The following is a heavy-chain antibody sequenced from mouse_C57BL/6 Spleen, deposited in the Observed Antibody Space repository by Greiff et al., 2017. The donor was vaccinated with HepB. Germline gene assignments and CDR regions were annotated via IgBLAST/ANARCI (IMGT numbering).Heavy chain of an antibody. Sequence: QVQLQQSGAELVRPGTSVKVSCKASGYAFTNYLIEWVKQRPGQGLEWIGVINPGSGGTNYNEKFKGKATLTSDNSSSTAYMQLSSLTSEDSAVYFYAYDYDGGGFAYWGQGTLVTVSA. CDR1: GYAFTNYL. J-gene: IGHJ3*01. D-gene: IGHD2-4*01. CDR3: AYDYDGGGFAY. V-gene: IGHV1-54*01. CDR2: INPGSGGT.